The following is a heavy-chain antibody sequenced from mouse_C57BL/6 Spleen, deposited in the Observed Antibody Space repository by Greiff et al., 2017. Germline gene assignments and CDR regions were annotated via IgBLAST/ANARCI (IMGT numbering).Heavy chain of an antibody. V-gene: IGHV1-26*01. CDR3: ARNYVGYAMDY. D-gene: IGHD1-1*01. CDR1: GYTFTDYY. Sequence: EVQLQQSGPELVKPGASVKISCKASGYTFTDYYMNWVKQSHGKSLEWIGDINPNNGGTSYNQKFKGKATLTVDKSSSTAYMELRSLTSEDSAVYYCARNYVGYAMDYWGQGTSVTVSS. J-gene: IGHJ4*01. CDR2: INPNNGGT.